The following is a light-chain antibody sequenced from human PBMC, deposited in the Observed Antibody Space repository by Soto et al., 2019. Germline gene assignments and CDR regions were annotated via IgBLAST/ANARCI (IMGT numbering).Light chain of an antibody. CDR2: AAS. Sequence: IQLTQSPSSLSASVGDRVTITCRASQGISSYLAWYQQKPGKAPKLLIYAASTLQSGVPSRFRDSGSGTDFTLTISSLQPEDFATYYCQQLNSYPLTFGGGSKVDIK. CDR3: QQLNSYPLT. V-gene: IGKV1-9*01. CDR1: QGISSY. J-gene: IGKJ4*01.